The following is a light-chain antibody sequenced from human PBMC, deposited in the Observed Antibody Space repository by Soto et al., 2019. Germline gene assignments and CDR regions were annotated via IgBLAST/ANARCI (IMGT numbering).Light chain of an antibody. J-gene: IGKJ2*01. Sequence: DAVMTQSPLSLPVTLGQPAPISCRSSQSLVHSDGNTYLNWFQQRPGQSPRRLIYKVSNRDSGVPDRFSGSGSGTNFTLKISRVEAEDVGVYYCMQGTHWPPYTFGQGTKLEIK. V-gene: IGKV2-30*02. CDR1: QSLVHSDGNTY. CDR3: MQGTHWPPYT. CDR2: KVS.